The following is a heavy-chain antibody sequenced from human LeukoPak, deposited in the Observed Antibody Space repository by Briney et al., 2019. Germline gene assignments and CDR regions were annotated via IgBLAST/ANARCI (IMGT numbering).Heavy chain of an antibody. CDR1: GFTFSSYA. Sequence: GGSLRLSCAASGFTFSSYAMSWVRQAPGKGLEWVSAISGSGGSTYYADSVKGWFTISRDNSKNTLYLQMNSLRAEDTAVYYCAKLPLRYFDWSRYFDYWGQGTLVTVSS. CDR3: AKLPLRYFDWSRYFDY. J-gene: IGHJ4*02. V-gene: IGHV3-23*01. D-gene: IGHD3-9*01. CDR2: ISGSGGST.